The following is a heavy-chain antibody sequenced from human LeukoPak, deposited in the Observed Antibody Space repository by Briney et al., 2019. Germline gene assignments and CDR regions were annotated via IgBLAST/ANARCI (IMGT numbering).Heavy chain of an antibody. J-gene: IGHJ3*02. D-gene: IGHD3-22*01. CDR3: ARDTYYYDSSHAFDI. V-gene: IGHV1-46*01. Sequence: ASVKVSCKASGYTFTSYYMHWVRQAPGQGLEWMGIINPSGGSTSYAQKFQGRVTMTRDMSTSTVYMELSRLRSDDTAVYYCARDTYYYDSSHAFDIWGQGTMVTVSS. CDR1: GYTFTSYY. CDR2: INPSGGST.